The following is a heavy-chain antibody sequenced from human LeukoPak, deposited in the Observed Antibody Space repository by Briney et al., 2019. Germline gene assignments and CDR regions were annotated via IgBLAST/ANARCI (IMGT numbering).Heavy chain of an antibody. J-gene: IGHJ4*02. CDR2: IWYDESNK. CDR3: ARGGRSSGYSFDY. Sequence: GRSLRLSCAASGFTFSSYGMHWVRQAPGKGLEWVAVIWYDESNKYYADSVKGRFTISRDNSKNTLYLQMNSLRAEDTAVYYCARGGRSSGYSFDYWGQGTLVTVSS. V-gene: IGHV3-33*01. CDR1: GFTFSSYG. D-gene: IGHD3-22*01.